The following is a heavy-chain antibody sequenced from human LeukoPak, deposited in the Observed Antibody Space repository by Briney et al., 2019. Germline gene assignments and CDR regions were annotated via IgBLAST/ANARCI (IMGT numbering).Heavy chain of an antibody. J-gene: IGHJ6*04. Sequence: GGSLRLSCATSGFTFSNYWMSWVRQAPGKGLEWVSYISSSGSTIYYADSVKGRFTISRDNAKNSLYLQMNSLRAVDTAVYYCAELGITMIGGVWGKGTTVTISS. V-gene: IGHV3-48*04. CDR3: AELGITMIGGV. D-gene: IGHD3-10*02. CDR1: GFTFSNYW. CDR2: ISSSGSTI.